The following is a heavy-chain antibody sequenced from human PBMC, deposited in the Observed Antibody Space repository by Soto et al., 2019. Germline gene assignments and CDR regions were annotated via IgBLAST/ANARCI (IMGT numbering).Heavy chain of an antibody. CDR3: ARARTNYYNTSDYDF. V-gene: IGHV1-2*02. Sequence: SSEKVSSRASGYSFTCYYMHLVRQAPGQGLEWMGWINPNSGDTNYAQKFQGRVTMTRDTSISTAYTELSRLRFDDTAVYYCARARTNYYNTSDYDFWGQGTLVTVSS. CDR1: GYSFTCYY. D-gene: IGHD3-22*01. J-gene: IGHJ4*02. CDR2: INPNSGDT.